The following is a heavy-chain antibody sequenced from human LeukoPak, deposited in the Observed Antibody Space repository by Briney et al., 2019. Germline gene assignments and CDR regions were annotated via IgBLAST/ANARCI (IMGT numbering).Heavy chain of an antibody. D-gene: IGHD3-10*01. V-gene: IGHV3-23*01. CDR2: ISGSGGST. CDR1: GFTFSSYA. CDR3: AKVSVSYGSGSYYGAFDI. Sequence: PEGSLRLSCAASGFTFSSYAMSWVRQAPGKGLEWVSAISGSGGSTYYADSVKGRFTISRDNSKNTLYLQMNSLRAEDTAVYYCAKVSVSYGSGSYYGAFDIWGQGTMVTVSS. J-gene: IGHJ3*02.